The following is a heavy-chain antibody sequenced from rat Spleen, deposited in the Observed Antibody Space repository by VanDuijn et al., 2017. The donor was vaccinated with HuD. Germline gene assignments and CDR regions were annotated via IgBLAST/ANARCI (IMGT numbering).Heavy chain of an antibody. D-gene: IGHD1-11*01. CDR1: GFTFSSFW. J-gene: IGHJ4*01. CDR2: ISTDGGSS. Sequence: EVQLVETGGGLVQPGRSLKLSCVTSGFTFSSFWMYWIRQAPGKGLEWVSSISTDGGSSYYPDSVKGRFTISRDNAENTVSLQKNSRRSEDTATYYCVKDRDGGYAMDAWGQGASVTVSS. V-gene: IGHV5-58*01. CDR3: VKDRDGGYAMDA.